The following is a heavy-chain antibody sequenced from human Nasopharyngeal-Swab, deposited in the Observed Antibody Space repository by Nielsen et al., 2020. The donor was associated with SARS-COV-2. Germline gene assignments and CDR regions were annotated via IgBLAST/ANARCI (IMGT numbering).Heavy chain of an antibody. Sequence: GESLKISCSASGFTFTSYAMNWVHQAPGKGLEFVSAIDNNGGATYYADSVKGRFTISRDNSKSTLYLQLSSLRGDDTAVYYCVKAWRYIYPSYMDVWGKGTTIIVSS. CDR3: VKAWRYIYPSYMDV. J-gene: IGHJ6*03. CDR2: IDNNGGAT. D-gene: IGHD3-3*01. V-gene: IGHV3-64D*06. CDR1: GFTFTSYA.